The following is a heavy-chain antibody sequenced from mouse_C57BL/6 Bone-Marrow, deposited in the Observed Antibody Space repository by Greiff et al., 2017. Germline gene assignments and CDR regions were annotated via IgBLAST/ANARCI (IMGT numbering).Heavy chain of an antibody. CDR2: ISDGGSYT. V-gene: IGHV5-4*01. J-gene: IGHJ3*01. D-gene: IGHD2-1*01. CDR1: GFTFSSYA. Sequence: EVMLVESGGGLVKPGGSLKLSCAASGFTFSSYAMSWVRQTPEKRLEWVATISDGGSYTYYPDNVKGRFTISRDNAKNNLYLQMSHLKSEDTAMYYCARDRGVYGNFWFAYWGQGTLVTVSA. CDR3: ARDRGVYGNFWFAY.